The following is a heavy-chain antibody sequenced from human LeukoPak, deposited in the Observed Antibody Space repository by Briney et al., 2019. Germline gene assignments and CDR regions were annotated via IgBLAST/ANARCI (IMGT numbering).Heavy chain of an antibody. Sequence: GGSLRLSCAASGFTFSSYAMHWVRQAPGKGLEWVAVISYDGSNKYYADSVKGRFTISRDNSKNTLYLQMNSLRADDTAVYYCVKKRDAFDIWGQGTVVTVSS. J-gene: IGHJ3*02. CDR3: VKKRDAFDI. CDR2: ISYDGSNK. CDR1: GFTFSSYA. V-gene: IGHV3-30-3*02. D-gene: IGHD5-24*01.